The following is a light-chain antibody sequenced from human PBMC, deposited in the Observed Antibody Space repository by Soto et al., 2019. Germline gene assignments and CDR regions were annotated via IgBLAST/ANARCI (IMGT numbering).Light chain of an antibody. CDR3: QQYSAYPYT. Sequence: DIQMTQSPSTLSATAGDRVTITCRASQSISHWLAWYQQRPGRAPKLLIYDASSLESGVPSRFSGSGSGTEFTLTISSLQPDDFATYYCQQYSAYPYTFGQGTKVDIK. CDR2: DAS. CDR1: QSISHW. J-gene: IGKJ2*01. V-gene: IGKV1-5*01.